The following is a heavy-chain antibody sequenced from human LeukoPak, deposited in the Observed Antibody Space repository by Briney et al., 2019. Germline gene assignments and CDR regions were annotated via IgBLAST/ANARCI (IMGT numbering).Heavy chain of an antibody. CDR3: ARGRRYSYGPIDYYYYMDV. D-gene: IGHD5-18*01. Sequence: ASVKVSCKASGYTFTGYYMHWVRQATGQGLEWMGWMNPNSGNTGYAQKFQGRVTITRNTSISTAYMELSSLRSEDTAVYYCARGRRYSYGPIDYYYYMDVWGKGTTVTVSS. V-gene: IGHV1-8*03. CDR2: MNPNSGNT. CDR1: GYTFTGYY. J-gene: IGHJ6*03.